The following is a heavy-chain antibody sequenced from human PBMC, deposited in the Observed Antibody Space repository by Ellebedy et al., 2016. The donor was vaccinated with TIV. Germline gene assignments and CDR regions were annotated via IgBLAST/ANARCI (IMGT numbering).Heavy chain of an antibody. D-gene: IGHD2-2*01. CDR1: KFTFRSYA. Sequence: PGGSLRLSCAASKFTFRSYAMNWVRQAPGKGLEWVSAISGRGGFTYYADSVKRRFTISRDNSMNTLYLQMNSLRAEATAVYYCAKGPYCSSSSYSPEYYNAMDVWGQGTTVTVSS. V-gene: IGHV3-23*01. CDR3: AKGPYCSSSSYSPEYYNAMDV. CDR2: ISGRGGFT. J-gene: IGHJ6*02.